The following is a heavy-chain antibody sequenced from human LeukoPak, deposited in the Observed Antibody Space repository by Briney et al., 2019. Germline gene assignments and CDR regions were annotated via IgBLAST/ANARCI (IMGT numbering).Heavy chain of an antibody. V-gene: IGHV3-30*02. CDR2: IRFDGSIK. CDR3: ARCRGYPHYSFDY. Sequence: GGSLRLSCAASEFTFSSYGMDWVRQAPGKGLEWVAFIRFDGSIKYYADSVKGRFTISRDNSKNSLYLQMNSLRPEDTAVYYCARCRGYPHYSFDYWGQGTLVTVSS. CDR1: EFTFSSYG. D-gene: IGHD3-22*01. J-gene: IGHJ4*02.